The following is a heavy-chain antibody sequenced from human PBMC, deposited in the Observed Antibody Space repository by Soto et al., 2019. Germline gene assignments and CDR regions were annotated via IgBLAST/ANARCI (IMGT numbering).Heavy chain of an antibody. CDR1: DGSISSGGYY. D-gene: IGHD2-21*02. CDR2: IYYSGST. V-gene: IGHV4-31*03. J-gene: IGHJ6*02. CDR3: ARVCGGDCHYGMDV. Sequence: SETLSLTCTVSDGSISSGGYYWSWIRQNPGKGLEWIGYIYYSGSTYYNPSLKSRVTISVDTSKNQFSLKLSSVTAADTVVYYCARVCGGDCHYGMDVWGQGTTVTVSS.